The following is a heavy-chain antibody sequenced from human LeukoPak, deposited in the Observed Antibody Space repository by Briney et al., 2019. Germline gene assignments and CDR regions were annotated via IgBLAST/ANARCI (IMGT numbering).Heavy chain of an antibody. J-gene: IGHJ3*01. CDR3: ARDLVPPSAFNV. V-gene: IGHV4-4*02. CDR2: IYHSGST. Sequence: SETLSLTCAVSGGSISSSNWWSWVRQPPGKGLEWIGEIYHSGSTNYNPSLKSRVTISVDTSKNQFSLKLTSVTAADTAVYYCARDLVPPSAFNVWGQGTMVTVSS. CDR1: GGSISSSNW.